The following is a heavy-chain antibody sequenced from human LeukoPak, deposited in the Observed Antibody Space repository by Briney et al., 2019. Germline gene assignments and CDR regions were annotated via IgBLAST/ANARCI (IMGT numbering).Heavy chain of an antibody. V-gene: IGHV3-23*01. CDR1: GFTFSNYA. CDR3: AKYPWRYFDY. D-gene: IGHD5-12*01. J-gene: IGHJ4*02. Sequence: PGGTVRLSCAASGFTFSNYAMSWVRQAPGKGLEWVSAISDSSGSSTYYADSVKGRFTISRDDSKNTLYLQMNSLRADDTAVYYCAKYPWRYFDYWGQGTLVTVSS. CDR2: ISDSSGSST.